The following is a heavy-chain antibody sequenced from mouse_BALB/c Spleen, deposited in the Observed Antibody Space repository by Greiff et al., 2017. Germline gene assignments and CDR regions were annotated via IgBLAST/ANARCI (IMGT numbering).Heavy chain of an antibody. CDR3: APIYYGYDDYAMDY. CDR2: IDPANGNT. V-gene: IGHV14-3*02. J-gene: IGHJ4*01. CDR1: GFNIKDTY. Sequence: VHVKQSGAELVKPGASVKLSCTASGFNIKDTYMHWVKQRPEQGLEWIGRIDPANGNTKYDPKFQGKATITADTSSNTAYLQLSSLTSEDTAVYYCAPIYYGYDDYAMDYWGQGTSVTVSS. D-gene: IGHD2-2*01.